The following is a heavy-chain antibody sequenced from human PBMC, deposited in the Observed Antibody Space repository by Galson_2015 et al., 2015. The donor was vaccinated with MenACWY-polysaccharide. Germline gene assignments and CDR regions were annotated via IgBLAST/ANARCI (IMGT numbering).Heavy chain of an antibody. J-gene: IGHJ4*02. CDR2: IYHSGST. D-gene: IGHD1-26*01. CDR1: DYSIRSGYF. CDR3: ARVEKYSGSYYILH. Sequence: LSLTCAVSDYSIRSGYFRGWIRQPPGKGLEWIGSIYHSGSTYYNPSLKSRVTISVDTSKNQFSLKLSSVTAADTAVYYCARVEKYSGSYYILHWGQGT. V-gene: IGHV4-38-2*01.